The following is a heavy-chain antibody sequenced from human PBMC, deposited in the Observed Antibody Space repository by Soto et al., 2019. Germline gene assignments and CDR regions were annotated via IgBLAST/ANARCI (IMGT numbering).Heavy chain of an antibody. CDR2: ISYDGSNK. J-gene: IGHJ3*02. Sequence: GGSLRLSCAASGFTFSSYGMHWVRQAPGKGLEWVAVISYDGSNKYYADSVKGRFTISRDNSKNTLYLQMNSLRAEDTAVYYCAKFGRGEFDIWGQGTMVTVSS. CDR3: AKFGRGEFDI. CDR1: GFTFSSYG. V-gene: IGHV3-30*18. D-gene: IGHD3-10*01.